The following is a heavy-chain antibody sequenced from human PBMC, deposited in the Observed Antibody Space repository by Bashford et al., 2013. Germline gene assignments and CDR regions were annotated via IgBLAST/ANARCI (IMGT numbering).Heavy chain of an antibody. V-gene: IGHV4-39*07. J-gene: IGHJ6*02. CDR1: GDSIAGSSHY. D-gene: IGHD3-10*01. CDR3: ARLGASGSPYYDYYGADV. CDR2: IHYSGNS. Sequence: SETLSLTCTVSGDSIAGSSHYWGWIRQPPGKGLEWIANIHYSGNSYYNPSLKSRITISVDTSKREVYLNLSSVIAADTAVYYCARLGASGSPYYDYYGADVWGQGTAVTVSS.